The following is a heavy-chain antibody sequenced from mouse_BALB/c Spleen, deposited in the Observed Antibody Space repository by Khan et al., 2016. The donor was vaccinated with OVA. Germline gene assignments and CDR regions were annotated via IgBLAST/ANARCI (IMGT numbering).Heavy chain of an antibody. V-gene: IGHV3-2*02. J-gene: IGHJ2*01. D-gene: IGHD1-1*01. CDR3: ARGNYYGYYFDY. Sequence: EVKLLESGPGLVKPSQSLSLTCTVTGYSITSGYAWNWIRQFPGNKLEWMGYISYSGVTSYTPSLKSRISITRDTSKHQFFLQLPSVTTEDTATYYCARGNYYGYYFDYGGQGTTRTGSS. CDR1: GYSITSGYA. CDR2: ISYSGVT.